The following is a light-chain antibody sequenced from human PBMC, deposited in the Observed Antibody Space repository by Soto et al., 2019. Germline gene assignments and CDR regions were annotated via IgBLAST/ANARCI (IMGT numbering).Light chain of an antibody. J-gene: IGLJ1*01. Sequence: QSVLTQPPSASGSPGQSVTISCTGTSSDVGAYNYVSWCQQHPGKAPKLMIHEVSKRPSGVPDRFSASKSGNTASLTVSGLQAEDEADYYCSSHGGSNNFYVFGTGTKVTVL. CDR1: SSDVGAYNY. CDR2: EVS. V-gene: IGLV2-8*01. CDR3: SSHGGSNNFYV.